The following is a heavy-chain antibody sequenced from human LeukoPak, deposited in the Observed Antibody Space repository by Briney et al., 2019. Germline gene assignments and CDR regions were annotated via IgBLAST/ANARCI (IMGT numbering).Heavy chain of an antibody. D-gene: IGHD3-22*01. Sequence: GGSLRLSCVASGFSFSSYAMSSVRPAPGKGLEWVSATSASGGRTYYTDSVKGRFTISRDNSKNTLYLQMNSLRAEDTAVYYCAKDRMPTSGWESDYWGQGTLVTVSS. V-gene: IGHV3-23*01. CDR3: AKDRMPTSGWESDY. CDR2: TSASGGRT. CDR1: GFSFSSYA. J-gene: IGHJ4*02.